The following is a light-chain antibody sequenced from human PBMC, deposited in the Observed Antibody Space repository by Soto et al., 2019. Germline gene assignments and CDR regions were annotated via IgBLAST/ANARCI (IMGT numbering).Light chain of an antibody. CDR1: QSVSDMY. CDR2: AS. CDR3: QHYGTSAL. J-gene: IGKJ3*01. Sequence: EIGLTQSPGTLSLSPGERATLSCRASQSVSDMYLAWYQQKPGQAPRLLIYASNRATGIPDRFSGSGSGTDFTLTSSRLEPEDCAVYYCQHYGTSALFGPGTKVEIK. V-gene: IGKV3-20*01.